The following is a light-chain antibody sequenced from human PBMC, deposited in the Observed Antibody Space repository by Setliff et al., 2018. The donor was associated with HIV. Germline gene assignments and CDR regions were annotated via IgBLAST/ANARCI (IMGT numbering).Light chain of an antibody. CDR3: SSFAITNTLP. CDR1: SSDVGGYSY. Sequence: ALTQPASVSGSPGQSITISCIGTSSDVGGYSYVSWYQQHPGKAPKLIIYEVRNRPSGVSNRFSGSKSGNTASLTISGLQAEDEADYYCSSFAITNTLPFGTGTKVTVL. J-gene: IGLJ1*01. CDR2: EVR. V-gene: IGLV2-14*01.